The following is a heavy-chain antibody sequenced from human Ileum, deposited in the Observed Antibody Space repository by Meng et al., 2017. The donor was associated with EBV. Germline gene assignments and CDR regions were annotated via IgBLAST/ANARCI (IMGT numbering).Heavy chain of an antibody. J-gene: IGHJ4*02. CDR2: ISAYNGNT. V-gene: IGHV1-18*01. CDR1: GYTFSNDG. CDR3: ARAGNGGSYYFTY. Sequence: QYQLVQSGAQVKKPGDSVKVSCKAAGYTFSNDGISWLRQAPGQGLVWMGWISAYNGNTNYAQNLQGRVTMTTDTSTGTAYMEVRSLRSDDTAVYYCARAGNGGSYYFTYWGQGTLVTVSS. D-gene: IGHD1-26*01.